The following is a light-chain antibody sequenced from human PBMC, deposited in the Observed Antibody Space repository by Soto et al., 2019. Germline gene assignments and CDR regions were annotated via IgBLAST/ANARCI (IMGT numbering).Light chain of an antibody. CDR3: QQYNSWT. Sequence: DIQMTQSPSTLSASVGYRVTITCRASQSISSWLAWYQQKPGKAPKLLIYDASSLESGAPSRFSGSGSGTEFTLTISSLQPDDFATYYCQQYNSWTFGQGTKVDIK. V-gene: IGKV1-5*01. CDR1: QSISSW. CDR2: DAS. J-gene: IGKJ1*01.